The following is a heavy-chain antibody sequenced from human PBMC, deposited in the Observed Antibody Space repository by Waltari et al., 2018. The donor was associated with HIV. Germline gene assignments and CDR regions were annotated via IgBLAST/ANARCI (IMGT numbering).Heavy chain of an antibody. V-gene: IGHV4-4*07. CDR1: GGSFSSYY. CDR2: IYSSGRT. J-gene: IGHJ5*02. Sequence: QVQLQESGPGLVRPSETLSLTCPVSGGSFSSYYWSWIRQPAGKGLEWIGHIYSSGRTNYNPSLKSRVTMSVDTYNYHFSLRLNSVTAADTAVYYCARSLWFGDIRWFDPWGQGTLVTVSS. CDR3: ARSLWFGDIRWFDP. D-gene: IGHD3-10*01.